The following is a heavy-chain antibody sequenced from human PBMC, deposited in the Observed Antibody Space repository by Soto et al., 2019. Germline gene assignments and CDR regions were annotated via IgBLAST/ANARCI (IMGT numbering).Heavy chain of an antibody. CDR1: GGSISSGGYS. D-gene: IGHD2-2*01. CDR3: ARACSSNSCYDVFDY. CDR2: IYHSGST. Sequence: SETLSLTCAVSGGSISSGGYSWSWIRQPPGKGLEWIGYIYHSGSTYYNPSLKSRVTISVDRSKNQFSLKLSSVTAADTAVYYCARACSSNSCYDVFDYWGQGTLVTVSS. J-gene: IGHJ4*02. V-gene: IGHV4-30-2*01.